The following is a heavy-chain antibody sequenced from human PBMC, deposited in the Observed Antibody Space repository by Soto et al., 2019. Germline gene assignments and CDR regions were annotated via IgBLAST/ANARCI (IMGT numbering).Heavy chain of an antibody. Sequence: EVQLVASGGGLVKPGGSLTLSCAASGFTFTSYNMNWVRQAPGKGLEWVSAISGQSVYIYYGDSVKGRFTISRDNAKNSLYLQMNSLRGEDTAVYYCARADPRYLSSLGFSPIDFWGQGTLVTVSS. CDR2: ISGQSVYI. CDR1: GFTFTSYN. D-gene: IGHD3-16*01. J-gene: IGHJ4*02. CDR3: ARADPRYLSSLGFSPIDF. V-gene: IGHV3-21*01.